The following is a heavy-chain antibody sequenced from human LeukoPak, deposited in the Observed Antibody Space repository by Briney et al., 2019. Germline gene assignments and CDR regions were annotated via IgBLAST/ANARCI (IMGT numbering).Heavy chain of an antibody. CDR1: GGSISSYY. CDR3: ARRGSSWYDWFDP. V-gene: IGHV4-4*07. Sequence: SSETLSLACTVSGGSISSYYWSWIRQPAGKGLEWIGRIYTSGSTDYNPSLKSRVTISVDTSKNQFSLKLSSVTAADTAVYYCARRGSSWYDWFDPWGQGTLVTVSS. CDR2: IYTSGST. D-gene: IGHD6-13*01. J-gene: IGHJ5*02.